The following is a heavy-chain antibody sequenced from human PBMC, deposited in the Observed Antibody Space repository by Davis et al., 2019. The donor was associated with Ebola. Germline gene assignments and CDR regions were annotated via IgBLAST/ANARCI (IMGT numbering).Heavy chain of an antibody. D-gene: IGHD5-18*01. J-gene: IGHJ4*02. CDR2: INHSGST. Sequence: MPSETLSLTCNVSGGSLSGHYWSWIRQPPGKGLEWIGEINHSGSTDYNPSLKSRVTISVDTSKNQFSLKLSSVTAADTAVYYCARGRPYSYGPPRYWGQGTLVTVSS. CDR3: ARGRPYSYGPPRY. CDR1: GGSLSGHY. V-gene: IGHV4-34*01.